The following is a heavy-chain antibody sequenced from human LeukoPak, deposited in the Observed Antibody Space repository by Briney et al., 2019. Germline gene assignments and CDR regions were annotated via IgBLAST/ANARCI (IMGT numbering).Heavy chain of an antibody. CDR2: RHYSETT. CDR1: GGSISSGGYY. D-gene: IGHD2-15*01. J-gene: IGHJ4*02. V-gene: IGHV4-31*03. CDR3: ARASLAYCSGGSCYAIDH. Sequence: SETLSLTCTVSGGSISSGGYYWSWIRQHPGKGLEWIGYRHYSETTYYNASLKSRLTISVDTSKNQFSLKLSSVTAADTAVYYCARASLAYCSGGSCYAIDHWGQGTLVTVSS.